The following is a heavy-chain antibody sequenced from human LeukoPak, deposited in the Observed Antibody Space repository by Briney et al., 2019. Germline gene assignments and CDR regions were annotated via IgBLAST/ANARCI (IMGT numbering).Heavy chain of an antibody. V-gene: IGHV3-23*01. J-gene: IGHJ4*02. CDR1: GFTFSSYA. Sequence: PGGSLRLSCAASGFTFSSYAMSWVRQAPGKGLEWVSAISGSGGSTYYADSVKGRFTISRDNSKNTLYLQMNSLRAEDTAVYYCARWVVAAGKFHYWGQGTLVTVSS. CDR3: ARWVVAAGKFHY. CDR2: ISGSGGST. D-gene: IGHD2-15*01.